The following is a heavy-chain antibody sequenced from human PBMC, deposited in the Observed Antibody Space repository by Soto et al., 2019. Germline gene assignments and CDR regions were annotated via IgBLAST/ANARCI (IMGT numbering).Heavy chain of an antibody. CDR1: GGYISSYY. CDR2: IYTSGST. J-gene: IGHJ5*02. D-gene: IGHD2-2*01. CDR3: ARELNPARYCSSTSCPLNWFDP. V-gene: IGHV4-4*07. Sequence: SAPLSITCTVSGGYISSYYWSWIRQPAGKGLEWIGRIYTSGSTNYNPSLKSRVTMSVDTSKNQFSLKLSSVTAADTAVYYCARELNPARYCSSTSCPLNWFDPWGQGTLVTVS.